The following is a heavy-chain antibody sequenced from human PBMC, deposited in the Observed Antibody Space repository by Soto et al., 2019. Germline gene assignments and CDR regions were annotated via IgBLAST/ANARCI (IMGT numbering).Heavy chain of an antibody. D-gene: IGHD3-16*02. J-gene: IGHJ6*02. CDR3: ARGRIMITFGGVIDYYYYGMDV. CDR1: GGSVSSGSYY. CDR2: IYYSGST. Sequence: PSETLSLTCTVSGGSVSSGSYYWSWIRQPPGKGLEWIGYIYYSGSTNYNPSLKSRVTISVDTSKNQFSLKLSSVTAADTAVYYCARGRIMITFGGVIDYYYYGMDVWGQGTTVTVSS. V-gene: IGHV4-61*01.